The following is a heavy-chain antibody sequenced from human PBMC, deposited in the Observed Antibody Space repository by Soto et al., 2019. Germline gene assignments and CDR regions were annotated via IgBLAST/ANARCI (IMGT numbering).Heavy chain of an antibody. CDR3: ARMATSGTLNWFDP. V-gene: IGHV1-8*01. CDR2: MNPNSGKG. CDR1: GYTFGNND. Sequence: QVQLVQSGAEVKKPGASVKVSCKASGYTFGNNDISWVRQGTGQGLEWMGWMNPNSGKGGYAQKFQGRVTMTRDTSTSTAYMELSSLTSDDTAIYYCARMATSGTLNWFDPWGQGTLVTVSS. J-gene: IGHJ5*01.